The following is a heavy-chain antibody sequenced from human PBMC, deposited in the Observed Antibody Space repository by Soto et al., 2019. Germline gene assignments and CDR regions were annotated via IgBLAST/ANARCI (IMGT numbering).Heavy chain of an antibody. CDR2: INAGSGNT. Sequence: ASVKVSCKASGYTFTSYAMHWVRQAPGQRLEWMGWINAGSGNTKYSQKFQGRVTITRDTSASTAYMELSSLRSEDTAVYYCARSRHIVVVTFDYWGQGTLVTVSS. CDR1: GYTFTSYA. J-gene: IGHJ4*02. D-gene: IGHD2-21*02. V-gene: IGHV1-3*01. CDR3: ARSRHIVVVTFDY.